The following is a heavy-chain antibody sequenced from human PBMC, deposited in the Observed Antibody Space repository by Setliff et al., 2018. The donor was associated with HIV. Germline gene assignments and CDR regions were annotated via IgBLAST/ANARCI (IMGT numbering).Heavy chain of an antibody. CDR3: ARVRRGKAIITTGGMDV. Sequence: ASVKVSCKASGYTFTDYFLHWVRQASGQGLEWMGWINPNNGDTIYAQKFQGRVTVTRDTSINTAYMVLSSLKSDDTAMYFCARVRRGKAIITTGGMDVWGQGTTVTVSS. V-gene: IGHV1-2*02. D-gene: IGHD3-10*01. CDR1: GYTFTDYF. J-gene: IGHJ6*02. CDR2: INPNNGDT.